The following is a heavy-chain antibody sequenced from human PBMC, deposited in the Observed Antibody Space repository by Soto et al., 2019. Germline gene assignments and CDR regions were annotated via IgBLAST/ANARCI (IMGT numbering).Heavy chain of an antibody. CDR2: IYHSGST. CDR1: GYSISSGYY. V-gene: IGHV4-38-2*01. J-gene: IGHJ3*02. Sequence: SETLSLTCAVSGYSISSGYYWGWIRQPPGKGLEWIRSIYHSGSTYYNPSLKSRVTISVDTSKNQFSLKLSSVTAADTAVYYCARVRDDAFDIWGQGTMVTVSS. CDR3: ARVRDDAFDI.